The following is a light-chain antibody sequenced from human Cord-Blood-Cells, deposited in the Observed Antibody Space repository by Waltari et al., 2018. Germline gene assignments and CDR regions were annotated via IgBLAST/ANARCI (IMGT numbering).Light chain of an antibody. CDR2: EGS. CDR1: SSDVGSYNL. J-gene: IGLJ2*01. CDR3: CSYAGSSTDVV. V-gene: IGLV2-23*01. Sequence: QSALTQPAYVSGSPGQSITISCTGNSSDVGSYNLVSWSQQHPGKAPKLKICEGSKRPSGVSNRVSGCKSGNTASLTSSGRQAEDEADYYCCSYAGSSTDVVFGGGTRLTVL.